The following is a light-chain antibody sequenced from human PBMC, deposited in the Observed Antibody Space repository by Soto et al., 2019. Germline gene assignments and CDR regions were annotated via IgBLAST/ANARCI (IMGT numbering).Light chain of an antibody. J-gene: IGKJ3*01. Sequence: DIQLTQSPSSVSTSVGVRVTITCRAQKGISRWLAWYQQKPRKAPNLMIYAASSLSSGVPPRFSGSGSGTDFSHTLRRLQSEDFASYYSQQANSFPLPSGAGTTVDIK. V-gene: IGKV1-12*01. CDR1: KGISRW. CDR3: QQANSFPLP. CDR2: AAS.